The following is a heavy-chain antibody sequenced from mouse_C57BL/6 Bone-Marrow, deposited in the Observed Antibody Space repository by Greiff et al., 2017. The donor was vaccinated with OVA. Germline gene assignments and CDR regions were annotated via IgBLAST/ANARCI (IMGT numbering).Heavy chain of an antibody. J-gene: IGHJ3*01. CDR1: GYTFTSYW. CDR3: ARGGLWYPSFAY. CDR2: IYPSDSET. Sequence: VQLQQPGAELVRPGSSVKLSCKASGYTFTSYWMDWVKQRPGQGLEWIGNIYPSDSETHYNQKFKDKATLTAEKSSSTAYMQLSSLTSEDSAVYFCARGGLWYPSFAYWGQGTLVTVSA. D-gene: IGHD2-1*01. V-gene: IGHV1-61*01.